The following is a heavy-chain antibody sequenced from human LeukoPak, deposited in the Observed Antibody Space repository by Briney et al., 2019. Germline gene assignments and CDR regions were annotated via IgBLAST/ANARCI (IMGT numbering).Heavy chain of an antibody. V-gene: IGHV3-30*04. J-gene: IGHJ6*02. CDR1: GFTFSSYA. CDR3: ATQDLPPGMDV. CDR2: ISYDGSNK. Sequence: GGSLRLSCAASGFTFSSYAMHWVRQAPGKGLEWVAVISYDGSNKYYADSVKGRFTISRDNSENTLYLQMNSLRAEDTAVYYCATQDLPPGMDVWVQGTTVTVSS.